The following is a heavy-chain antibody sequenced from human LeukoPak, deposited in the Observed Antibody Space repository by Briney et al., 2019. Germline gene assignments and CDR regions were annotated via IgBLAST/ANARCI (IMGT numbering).Heavy chain of an antibody. D-gene: IGHD1-1*01. Sequence: PGRSLRLSCAASGFTFRNFGMSWVRQAPGKGLEWVANINNDEKEKYYVDSVKGRFTISRDNAKESLYLQMNSLTVEDTAIFYCARSGSAGSVDYWGQGTPVTVSS. CDR2: INNDEKEK. V-gene: IGHV3-7*01. CDR1: GFTFRNFG. CDR3: ARSGSAGSVDY. J-gene: IGHJ4*02.